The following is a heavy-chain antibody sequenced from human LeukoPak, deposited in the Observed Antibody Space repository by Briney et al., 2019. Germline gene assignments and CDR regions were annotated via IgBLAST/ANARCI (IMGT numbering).Heavy chain of an antibody. J-gene: IGHJ2*01. D-gene: IGHD3-22*01. CDR1: GFTFSSYA. CDR2: ISGSGGST. Sequence: GGSLRLSCAASGFTFSSYAMSWVRQAPGKGLEWVSAISGSGGSTYYADSVKGRFTISRDNSKNTLYLQMNSLRAEDTAVYYCAKRRYYDSSGYLYWFFDLWGRGTLVTVSS. V-gene: IGHV3-23*01. CDR3: AKRRYYDSSGYLYWFFDL.